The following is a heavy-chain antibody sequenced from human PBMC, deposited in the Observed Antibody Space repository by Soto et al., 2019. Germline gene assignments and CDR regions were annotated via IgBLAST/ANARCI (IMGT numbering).Heavy chain of an antibody. CDR3: SRGILV. V-gene: IGHV4-31*03. CDR2: ISYGGST. CDR1: GGSINSGGYC. Sequence: QVQLQESGPGLVKPSQTLSLTCTVSGGSINSGGYCWSWIRQHPGQGLVWIGCISYGGSTSYNPSXXRXXTISLDTSKDHFALKLTSVTAADTAVYYYSRGILVWGLGALIAVSS. J-gene: IGHJ4*02. D-gene: IGHD5-18*01.